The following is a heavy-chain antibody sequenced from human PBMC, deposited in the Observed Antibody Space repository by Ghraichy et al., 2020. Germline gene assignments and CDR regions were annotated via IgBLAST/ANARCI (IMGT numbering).Heavy chain of an antibody. Sequence: GGSLRLSCAASGFTFSTYAMHWVRQAPGKGLEWVAVISNDGKTEQYADSVKGRFTVSRDNSKNTLYLQMNSLRGEDTAVYYCARAVDLWTGSPTQLDYWAQGTLVIVSS. V-gene: IGHV3-30*04. D-gene: IGHD3/OR15-3a*01. J-gene: IGHJ4*02. CDR3: ARAVDLWTGSPTQLDY. CDR2: ISNDGKTE. CDR1: GFTFSTYA.